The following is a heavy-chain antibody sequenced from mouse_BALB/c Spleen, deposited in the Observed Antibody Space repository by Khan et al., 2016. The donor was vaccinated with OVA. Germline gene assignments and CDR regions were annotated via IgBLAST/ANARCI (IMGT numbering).Heavy chain of an antibody. CDR2: IDPENGNS. V-gene: IGHV14-1*02. CDR1: GFNIKDYY. D-gene: IGHD2-3*01. Sequence: EVELVESGAELVRPGALVKLSCKGSGFNIKDYYMQWVKQRPEQGLEWIGWIDPENGNSIYDPKFQGKASITADTSSNTAYLQLSSLTSAYTAVYYCTRSILLYFDYWGQGTTLTVSS. J-gene: IGHJ2*01. CDR3: TRSILLYFDY.